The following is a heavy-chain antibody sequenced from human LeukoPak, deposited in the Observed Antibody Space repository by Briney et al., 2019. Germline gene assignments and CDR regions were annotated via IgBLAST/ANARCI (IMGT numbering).Heavy chain of an antibody. CDR3: AKEGLTAMAVRFDY. J-gene: IGHJ4*02. Sequence: GGSLRLSCAASGFTFSSYVMHWVRQAPRKGLEWVAVISYDGSNKYYADSVKGRFTISRDNSKNTLYLQMNSLRAEDTAVYYCAKEGLTAMAVRFDYWGQGTLVTVSS. CDR1: GFTFSSYV. V-gene: IGHV3-30*18. D-gene: IGHD5-18*01. CDR2: ISYDGSNK.